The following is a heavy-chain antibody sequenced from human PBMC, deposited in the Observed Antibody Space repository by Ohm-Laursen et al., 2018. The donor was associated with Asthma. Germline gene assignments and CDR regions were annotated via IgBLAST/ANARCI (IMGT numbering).Heavy chain of an antibody. Sequence: GSSVKVSCKASGYTFTSYAMNWVRQAPGQGLEWMGWINTNTGNPTYAQGFTGRFVFSLDTSVSTAYLQISSLKAEDTAVYYCARDFREYSSSWYRYYYGMDVWGQGTAVTVS. J-gene: IGHJ6*02. CDR3: ARDFREYSSSWYRYYYGMDV. D-gene: IGHD6-13*01. CDR1: GYTFTSYA. CDR2: INTNTGNP. V-gene: IGHV7-4-1*02.